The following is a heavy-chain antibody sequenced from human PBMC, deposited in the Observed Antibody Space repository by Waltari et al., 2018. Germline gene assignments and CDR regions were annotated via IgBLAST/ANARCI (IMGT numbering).Heavy chain of an antibody. CDR2: ITPNSGGT. CDR3: ARDAYHYFGMDV. CDR1: GYTFTGYY. V-gene: IGHV1-2*02. Sequence: QVQLVPSGAEVKKPGASVKVSCKASGYTFTGYYIHWVRQAPGQGLEWMGWITPNSGGTNYAQKFQGRVTMTRDTSISTVYMELSRLRSDDTAVYYCARDAYHYFGMDVWGQGTTVTVSS. J-gene: IGHJ6*02.